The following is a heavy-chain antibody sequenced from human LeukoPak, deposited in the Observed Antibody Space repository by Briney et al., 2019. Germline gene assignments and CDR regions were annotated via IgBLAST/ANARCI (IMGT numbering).Heavy chain of an antibody. J-gene: IGHJ4*02. CDR3: ARDGGFHGDDTIDY. V-gene: IGHV4-4*07. D-gene: IGHD4-17*01. CDR2: IYTSGST. Sequence: SETLSLTCTVSGGSISSYYWSWIRQPAGKGLEWIGRIYTSGSTNYNPSLKSRVTMSVDTSENQFSLKLSSVTAADTAVYYCARDGGFHGDDTIDYWGQGTLVTVSS. CDR1: GGSISSYY.